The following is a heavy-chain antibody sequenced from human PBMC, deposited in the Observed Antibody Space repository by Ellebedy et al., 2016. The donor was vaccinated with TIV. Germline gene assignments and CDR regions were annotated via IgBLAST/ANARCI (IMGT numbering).Heavy chain of an antibody. Sequence: GSLRLSCAVYGGSFSGYYWSWIRQPPGKGLEWIGEINHSGSTNYNPSLKSRVTISVDTSKNQFSLKLSSVTAADTAVYYCALLLGYCSGGSCYSYWGQGTLVTVSS. CDR3: ALLLGYCSGGSCYSY. CDR1: GGSFSGYY. CDR2: INHSGST. J-gene: IGHJ4*02. V-gene: IGHV4-34*01. D-gene: IGHD2-15*01.